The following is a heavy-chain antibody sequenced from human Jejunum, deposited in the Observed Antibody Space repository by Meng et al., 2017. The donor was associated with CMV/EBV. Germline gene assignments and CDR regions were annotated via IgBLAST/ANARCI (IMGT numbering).Heavy chain of an antibody. D-gene: IGHD5-24*01. V-gene: IGHV4-34*01. Sequence: QAQRQRLGAGLLKPSGTLSLTCGVYGGSFSNYDWSWIRQSPGKGLEWIGEIHPSGSTYYNPSLNSRVTMSVDTSKNQFSLNLRSVTAADTAVYYCSRGADAYKSGRSWGQGTLVTVSS. CDR2: IHPSGST. CDR3: SRGADAYKSGRS. J-gene: IGHJ5*02. CDR1: GGSFSNYD.